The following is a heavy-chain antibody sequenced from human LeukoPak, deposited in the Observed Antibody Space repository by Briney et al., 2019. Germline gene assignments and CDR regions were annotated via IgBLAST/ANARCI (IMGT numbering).Heavy chain of an antibody. CDR1: GFTFRSYD. D-gene: IGHD3-3*01. J-gene: IGHJ6*03. CDR3: ATSVAYYDFWSGYYTKFGYYMDV. V-gene: IGHV3-13*01. Sequence: GGSLRLSCAASGFTFRSYDMHWVRHARGKGLEWVSGIGTAGEIYYPGSVKGRFTISRENAKNSLYLQMSSLRAGDTAVYNCATSVAYYDFWSGYYTKFGYYMDVWGKGTTVTVSS. CDR2: IGTAGEI.